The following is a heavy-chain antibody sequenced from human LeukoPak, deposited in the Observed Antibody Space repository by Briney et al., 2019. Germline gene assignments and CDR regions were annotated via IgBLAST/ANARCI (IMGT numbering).Heavy chain of an antibody. Sequence: ASVKVSCKASGYTFTSYGISWVRQAPGQGLEWMGWISAYNGNTNYAQKLQGRVTMTTDTSTSTAYMELRSLRSDDTAVYYCARDFYPYSSGQYDAFDIWGQGTMVTVSS. V-gene: IGHV1-18*04. CDR3: ARDFYPYSSGQYDAFDI. J-gene: IGHJ3*02. D-gene: IGHD6-19*01. CDR2: ISAYNGNT. CDR1: GYTFTSYG.